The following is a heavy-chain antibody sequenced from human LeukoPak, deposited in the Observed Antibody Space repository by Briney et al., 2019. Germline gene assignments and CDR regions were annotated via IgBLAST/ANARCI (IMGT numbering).Heavy chain of an antibody. V-gene: IGHV1-2*02. J-gene: IGHJ5*02. Sequence: ASVKVSCKASGYTFTSYGISWVRQAPGQGLEWMGWINPNSGGTNYAQKFQGRVTMTRDTSISTAYMELSRLRSDDTAVYYCARDPGEGFLEWLLYGSRNWFDPWGQGTLVTVSS. CDR1: GYTFTSYG. CDR2: INPNSGGT. CDR3: ARDPGEGFLEWLLYGSRNWFDP. D-gene: IGHD3-3*01.